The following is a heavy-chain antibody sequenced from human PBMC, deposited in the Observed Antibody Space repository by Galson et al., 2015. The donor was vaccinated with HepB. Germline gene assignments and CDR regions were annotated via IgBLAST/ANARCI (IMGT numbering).Heavy chain of an antibody. D-gene: IGHD3-22*01. Sequence: SLRLSCAASGFTFSGYYMSWIRQAPGKGLEWVSYISSSSSYTNYADSVKGRFTISRDNAKNSLYLQMNSLRAEDTAVYYCARDVPWDSSGYPIQHWGQGTLVIVSS. CDR2: ISSSSSYT. J-gene: IGHJ1*01. V-gene: IGHV3-11*05. CDR3: ARDVPWDSSGYPIQH. CDR1: GFTFSGYY.